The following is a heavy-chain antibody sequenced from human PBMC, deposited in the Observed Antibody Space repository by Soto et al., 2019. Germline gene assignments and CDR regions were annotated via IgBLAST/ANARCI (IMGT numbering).Heavy chain of an antibody. J-gene: IGHJ5*02. Sequence: QVQLVQSGAEVKKPGSSVKVSCKASGGTFSSYTISWVRQAPGQGLEWMGRIIPILGIANYAQKFQGRVTITADKSTSTAYMELSRLRSEDTAVYYCARVRLGPAAMEVFDPWGQGTLVTVSS. V-gene: IGHV1-69*02. CDR3: ARVRLGPAAMEVFDP. D-gene: IGHD2-2*01. CDR1: GGTFSSYT. CDR2: IIPILGIA.